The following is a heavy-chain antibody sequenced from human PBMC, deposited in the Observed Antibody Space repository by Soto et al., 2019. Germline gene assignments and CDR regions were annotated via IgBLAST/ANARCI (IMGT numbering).Heavy chain of an antibody. CDR2: INHSGST. D-gene: IGHD2-2*01. Sequence: SETLSLTCAVYGGSFSGYYWSWIRQPPGKGLEWIGEINHSGSTNYNPSLKSRVTISVDTSKNQFSLKLSSVTAADTAVYYCARRGIVVVPAAWDVWGQGTTVTVSS. V-gene: IGHV4-34*01. CDR3: ARRGIVVVPAAWDV. J-gene: IGHJ6*02. CDR1: GGSFSGYY.